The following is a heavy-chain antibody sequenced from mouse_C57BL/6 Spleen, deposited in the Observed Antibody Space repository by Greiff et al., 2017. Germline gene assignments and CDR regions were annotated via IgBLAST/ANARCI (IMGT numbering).Heavy chain of an antibody. J-gene: IGHJ3*01. CDR1: GYTFTSYW. V-gene: IGHV1-61*01. D-gene: IGHD2-3*01. CDR3: ARRGWALAY. Sequence: QVQLKQPGAELVRPGSSVKLSCKASGYTFTSYWLDWVKQRPGQGLEWIGNIYPSDSETHYNQKFKDKATLTVDKSSSTAYMQLSSLTSEDSAVYYCARRGWALAYWGQGTLVTVSA. CDR2: IYPSDSET.